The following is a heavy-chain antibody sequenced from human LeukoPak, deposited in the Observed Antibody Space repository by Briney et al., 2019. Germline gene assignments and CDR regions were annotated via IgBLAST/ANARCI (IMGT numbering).Heavy chain of an antibody. Sequence: PSETLSLTCAVYGESFSVYFWSWIRQPPGKGLEWIGEINHSGSTNYNPSLKSRVTISVDTSKNQFSLKLSSVTAADTAVYHCARRPYSSGWPFNYWGQGTLVTVSS. V-gene: IGHV4-34*01. CDR2: INHSGST. CDR3: ARRPYSSGWPFNY. D-gene: IGHD6-25*01. J-gene: IGHJ4*02. CDR1: GESFSVYF.